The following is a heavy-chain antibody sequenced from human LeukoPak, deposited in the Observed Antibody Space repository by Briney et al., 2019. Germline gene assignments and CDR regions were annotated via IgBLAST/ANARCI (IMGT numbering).Heavy chain of an antibody. V-gene: IGHV3-30*18. J-gene: IGHJ4*02. CDR2: ISYDGSNK. Sequence: TGGSLRLSCAASGFTFSNYGMHWVRQAPGKGLEWVAVISYDGSNKYYTESVKGRFTISRDNSKNTLYLQMNSLRAEDTAVYYCAKANQAFGEAEFDYWGQGTLVTVSS. CDR3: AKANQAFGEAEFDY. D-gene: IGHD3-10*01. CDR1: GFTFSNYG.